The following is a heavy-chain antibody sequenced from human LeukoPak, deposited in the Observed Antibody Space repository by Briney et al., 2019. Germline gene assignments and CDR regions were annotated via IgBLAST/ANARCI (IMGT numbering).Heavy chain of an antibody. CDR1: GFTFDDYG. CDR2: ISGSGDST. CDR3: AKDRVDSSSWGEAFDI. Sequence: GGSLRLSCAASGFTFDDYGMSWVRQAPGKGLEWVSTISGSGDSTYYADSVRGRFTISRDNSKNTVYLLMNSLRAEDTAVYYCAKDRVDSSSWGEAFDIWGQGTTVTVSS. J-gene: IGHJ3*02. V-gene: IGHV3-23*01. D-gene: IGHD6-13*01.